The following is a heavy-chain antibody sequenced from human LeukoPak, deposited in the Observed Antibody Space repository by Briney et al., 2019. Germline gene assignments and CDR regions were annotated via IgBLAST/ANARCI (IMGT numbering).Heavy chain of an antibody. Sequence: GGSLRLSCAASGFTFSSYCMSWVRQAPGKGLEGVADIKQAGSEKYYADSVKGRFTISRDNSRNTLYLQMNSLRAEDTAVYYCAKEWIQLWGYFDCRGQGGLGTVSS. J-gene: IGHJ4*02. CDR2: IKQAGSEK. V-gene: IGHV3-7*01. CDR3: AKEWIQLWGYFDC. D-gene: IGHD5-18*01. CDR1: GFTFSSYC.